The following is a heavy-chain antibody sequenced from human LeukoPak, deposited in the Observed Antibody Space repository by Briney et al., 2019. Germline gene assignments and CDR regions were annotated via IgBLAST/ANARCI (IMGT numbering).Heavy chain of an antibody. CDR2: ISAYNGNT. D-gene: IGHD6-19*01. CDR3: ARDRLGRLAVAGIDP. V-gene: IGHV1-18*01. CDR1: GYTFTSYG. Sequence: PKASVKVSCKASGYTFTSYGINWVRQAPGQGLEWMGWISAYNGNTNYAQKLRGRVTMTTDTSTSTAYMELRSLRSDDTAVYSCARDRLGRLAVAGIDPWGQGTLVTVSS. J-gene: IGHJ5*02.